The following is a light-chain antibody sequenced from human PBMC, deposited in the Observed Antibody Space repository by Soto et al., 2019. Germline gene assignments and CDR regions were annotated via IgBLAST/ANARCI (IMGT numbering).Light chain of an antibody. CDR3: ATWDDSLNDVV. CDR2: SNN. Sequence: QSVLTQPPSASGTPGQRVIISCSGSSSNIGSNTANWYQQLPGTAPKLLIYSNNQRPSGVPDRFSGSKSGTSASLAISGLQSEDEADYYCATWDDSLNDVVFGGGTKLTVL. V-gene: IGLV1-44*01. CDR1: SSNIGSNT. J-gene: IGLJ2*01.